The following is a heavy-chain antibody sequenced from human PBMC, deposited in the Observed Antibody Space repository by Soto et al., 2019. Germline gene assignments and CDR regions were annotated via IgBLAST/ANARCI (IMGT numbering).Heavy chain of an antibody. D-gene: IGHD3-9*01. J-gene: IGHJ4*02. V-gene: IGHV1-18*01. CDR3: ARDMDDILTGYYERSFDY. CDR2: ISAYNGNT. Sequence: ASVKVSCKASGYTFTSYGISWVRQAPGQGLEWTGWISAYNGNTNYAQKLQGRVTMTTDTSTSTAYMELRSLRSDDTAVYYCARDMDDILTGYYERSFDYWGQGTLVTVSS. CDR1: GYTFTSYG.